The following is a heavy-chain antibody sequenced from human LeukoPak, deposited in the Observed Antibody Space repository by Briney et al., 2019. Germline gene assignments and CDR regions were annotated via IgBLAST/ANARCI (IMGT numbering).Heavy chain of an antibody. Sequence: GGSLRLSCAASRFTFSSYGMHWVRQAPGKELEWVAVLSYDGSNKYYADSVKGRFTISRDNSKNTLYLQMNSLRAEDTAVYYCAKDRGSGSYYLDYWGQGTLATVSS. CDR1: RFTFSSYG. CDR3: AKDRGSGSYYLDY. D-gene: IGHD1-26*01. CDR2: LSYDGSNK. J-gene: IGHJ4*02. V-gene: IGHV3-30*18.